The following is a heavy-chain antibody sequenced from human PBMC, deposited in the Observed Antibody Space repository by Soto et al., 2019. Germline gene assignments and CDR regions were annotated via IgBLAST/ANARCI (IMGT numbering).Heavy chain of an antibody. CDR1: GGTFSSYA. Sequence: GASVKVSCKASGGTFSSYAISWVRQAPGQGLEWMGGIIPIFGTANYAQKFQGRVTITADESTSTAYMELSSLRSEDTAVYYCARGDSGSYYDAFDTWGQGTMVTVSS. D-gene: IGHD1-26*01. J-gene: IGHJ3*02. CDR3: ARGDSGSYYDAFDT. CDR2: IIPIFGTA. V-gene: IGHV1-69*13.